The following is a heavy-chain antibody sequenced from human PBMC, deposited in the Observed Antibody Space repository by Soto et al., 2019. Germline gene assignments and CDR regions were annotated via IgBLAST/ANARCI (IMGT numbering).Heavy chain of an antibody. D-gene: IGHD1-26*01. J-gene: IGHJ5*02. CDR1: GGSIKNTGAN. CDR2: VCYTGTT. V-gene: IGHV4-39*01. CDR3: ATHTSGSRNGPHT. Sequence: QLQLQESGPGLVKPSETLSLTCTVSGGSIKNTGANWGWVRQPPGKGLEWIGSVCYTGTTYYNPSLQSRVTISIDTSKNQYSLSVNSVAAADTAVYYCATHTSGSRNGPHTWGQGTLVTVSS.